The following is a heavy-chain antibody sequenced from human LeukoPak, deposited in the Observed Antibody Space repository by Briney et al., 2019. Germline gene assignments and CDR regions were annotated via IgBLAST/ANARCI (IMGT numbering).Heavy chain of an antibody. J-gene: IGHJ5*02. CDR3: ARGRGEGRGISMVRGVRAPSYNWFDP. CDR1: GGSISRYY. CDR2: IYSSGST. V-gene: IGHV4-59*12. Sequence: SETLSLTCTVSGGSISRYYWSWIRQPPGKGLEWIGYIYSSGSTNYNPSLKSRVTISVDTSKNQFSLKLSSVTAADTAVYYCARGRGEGRGISMVRGVRAPSYNWFDPWGHGTLVTVSS. D-gene: IGHD3-10*01.